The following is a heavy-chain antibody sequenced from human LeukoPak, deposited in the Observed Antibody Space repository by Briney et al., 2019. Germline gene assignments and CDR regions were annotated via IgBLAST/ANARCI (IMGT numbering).Heavy chain of an antibody. J-gene: IGHJ4*02. Sequence: GGSLRLSCAASGFTFSSSAYWMTWVRQAPGKGLEWVANINYDGSQQYYVDSVKDRFTISRDNAKNSLYLQMNSLRAEDTAVYYCAKDDVAVAGTGRLFDYWGQGTLVTVSS. D-gene: IGHD6-19*01. V-gene: IGHV3-7*03. CDR2: INYDGSQQ. CDR3: AKDDVAVAGTGRLFDY. CDR1: GFTFSSSAYW.